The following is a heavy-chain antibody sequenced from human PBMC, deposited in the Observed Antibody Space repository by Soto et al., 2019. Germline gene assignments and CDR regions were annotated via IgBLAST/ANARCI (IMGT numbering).Heavy chain of an antibody. D-gene: IGHD3-3*01. V-gene: IGHV4-39*01. CDR2: IYYSRNT. J-gene: IGHJ4*02. Sequence: SETLSLTCTVSGGSVSSSDYYWGWIRQPPGKGLEWIGNIYYSRNTYYNPSLKSRVTISVDTSKNQFSLKLNSVTAADTAVYYCARHGYYRPKTYPPSLFRGPGTLVTVSS. CDR3: ARHGYYRPKTYPPSLF. CDR1: GGSVSSSDYY.